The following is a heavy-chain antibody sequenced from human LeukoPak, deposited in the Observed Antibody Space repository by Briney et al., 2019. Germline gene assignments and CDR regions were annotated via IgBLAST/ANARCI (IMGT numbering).Heavy chain of an antibody. J-gene: IGHJ4*02. D-gene: IGHD5-18*01. V-gene: IGHV3-9*01. CDR1: GFTFISYE. CDR3: AKGRGYNYGYIFGYFDY. CDR2: ISWNSGNI. Sequence: PGGSLRLSCTAYGFTFISYEMNWVRQAPGKGLEWVPGISWNSGNIDYADSVKGRFTISRDNAKNSMYLQMNSLRAEDTALYYCAKGRGYNYGYIFGYFDYWGQGTLVTVSS.